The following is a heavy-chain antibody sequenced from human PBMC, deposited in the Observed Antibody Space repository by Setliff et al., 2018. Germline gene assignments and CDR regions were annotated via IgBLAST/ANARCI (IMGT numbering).Heavy chain of an antibody. V-gene: IGHV3-23*01. Sequence: GGSLRLSCAASGLTFSIYAMSWVRQAPGKGLEWVSAIRGDSGSTYYADSVKGRVTISRDNSKNTVYLQLNSLRAEDAAVYYCTRDSNHNWGSGRDYWGQGTLVTVSS. CDR3: TRDSNHNWGSGRDY. CDR2: IRGDSGST. J-gene: IGHJ4*02. D-gene: IGHD7-27*01. CDR1: GLTFSIYA.